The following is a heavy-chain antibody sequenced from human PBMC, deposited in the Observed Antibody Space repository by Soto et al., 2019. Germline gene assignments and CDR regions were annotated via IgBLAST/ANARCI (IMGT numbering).Heavy chain of an antibody. D-gene: IGHD6-13*01. CDR1: GFTFSSYC. J-gene: IGHJ4*02. CDR3: ARDSMAAAGLFDY. V-gene: IGHV3-7*01. CDR2: IKQDGSEK. Sequence: PGGSLRLSCAASGFTFSSYCMSWVRQAPGKGLEWVANIKQDGSEKYYVDSVKGRFTISRDNAKNSLYLQMNSLRAEDTAVYYCARDSMAAAGLFDYWGQGTLVTVSS.